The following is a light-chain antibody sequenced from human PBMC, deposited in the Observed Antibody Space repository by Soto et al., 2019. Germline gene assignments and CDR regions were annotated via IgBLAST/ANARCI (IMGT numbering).Light chain of an antibody. V-gene: IGKV1-6*01. CDR3: LQDYSYPRT. CDR2: AAS. J-gene: IGKJ1*01. Sequence: AVQMTQVQSSLSAFVGDRVTITCRASQGIRNDLGWYQQKPGKAPKLLIHAASILQSGVPSRFSGSGSDTDFTLTISSLQPEDFATYYCLQDYSYPRTFGQGTKVDIK. CDR1: QGIRND.